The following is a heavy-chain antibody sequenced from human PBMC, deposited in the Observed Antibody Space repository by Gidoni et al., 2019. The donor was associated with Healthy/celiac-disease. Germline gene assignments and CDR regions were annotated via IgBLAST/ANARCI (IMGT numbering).Heavy chain of an antibody. D-gene: IGHD1-26*01. CDR2: IYTSGST. J-gene: IGHJ3*02. CDR1: GGSISSYY. V-gene: IGHV4-4*07. Sequence: QVQLQESGPGLVKPSETLSLTCTVSGGSISSYYWSWIRQPAGKGLEWIGRIYTSGSTNDNPSLKSRVTMSVDTSKNQFSLKLSSVTAADTAVYYGAGDAYSGSHRGAFDIWGQGTMVTVSS. CDR3: AGDAYSGSHRGAFDI.